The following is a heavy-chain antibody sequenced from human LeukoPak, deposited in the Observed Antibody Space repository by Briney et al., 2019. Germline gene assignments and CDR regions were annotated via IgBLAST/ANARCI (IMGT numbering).Heavy chain of an antibody. V-gene: IGHV4-34*01. CDR3: ARERSGYDRFHY. Sequence: PSETLSLTCAVYGGSFSGYYWSWIRQPPGKGLEWIGEINHSGSTNYNPSLKSRVTISVDTSKNQFSLKLSSVTAADTAVYYCARERSGYDRFHYWGQGTLVTVSS. D-gene: IGHD5-12*01. CDR1: GGSFSGYY. J-gene: IGHJ4*02. CDR2: INHSGST.